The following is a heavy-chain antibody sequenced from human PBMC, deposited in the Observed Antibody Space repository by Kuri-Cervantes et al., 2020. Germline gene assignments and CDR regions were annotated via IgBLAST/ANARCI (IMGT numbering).Heavy chain of an antibody. D-gene: IGHD3-9*01. CDR3: AREGYFDWLYFDY. Sequence: GESLKISCAASGFTFSSYWMSWVRQAPGKGLEWVANIKQDGSEKYYVDSVKGRFTISRDNAKNSLYLQMNSLRAEDTAVYYCAREGYFDWLYFDYWGQGTLVTVSS. CDR1: GFTFSSYW. J-gene: IGHJ4*02. V-gene: IGHV3-7*01. CDR2: IKQDGSEK.